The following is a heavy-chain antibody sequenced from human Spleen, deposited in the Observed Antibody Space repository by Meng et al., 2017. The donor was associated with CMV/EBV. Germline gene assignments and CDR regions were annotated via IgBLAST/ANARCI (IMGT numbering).Heavy chain of an antibody. D-gene: IGHD3-3*01. CDR3: VREGIFGVITRGWFDS. V-gene: IGHV1-2*02. Sequence: YTFTSYHLHWVRQATGQGLEWMGWINVNGGGTDYAEKFQGRVTMTSDSSINTAYMELRSLTSDDTAVYYCVREGIFGVITRGWFDSWGQGTLVTVSS. J-gene: IGHJ5*01. CDR1: YTFTSYH. CDR2: INVNGGGT.